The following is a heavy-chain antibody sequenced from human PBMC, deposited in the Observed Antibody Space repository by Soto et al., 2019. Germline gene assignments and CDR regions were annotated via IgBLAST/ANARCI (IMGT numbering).Heavy chain of an antibody. Sequence: GGSLRLSCAASGFTFSSYTMNWVRQAPGKGLEWVSYISSNGNTVYYADSVKGRFTISRDNAKNSLYLQMNSLRDEDTAVYYCARFNYYYFDYWGQGTLVTVSS. V-gene: IGHV3-48*02. J-gene: IGHJ4*02. CDR3: ARFNYYYFDY. CDR2: ISSNGNTV. D-gene: IGHD3-10*01. CDR1: GFTFSSYT.